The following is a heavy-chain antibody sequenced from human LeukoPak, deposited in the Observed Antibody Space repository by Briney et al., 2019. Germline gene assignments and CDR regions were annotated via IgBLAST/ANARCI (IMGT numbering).Heavy chain of an antibody. J-gene: IGHJ4*02. Sequence: WETLSLTCAVYGGSFSGYYWSSIRQPPGKGLEWIGEINHSGSTNYNPSLKSRVTISVDTSKNQFSLKLSSVTAADTAVYYCARGGMATIIWGQGTLVTVSS. CDR3: ARGGMATII. CDR2: INHSGST. CDR1: GGSFSGYY. V-gene: IGHV4-34*01. D-gene: IGHD5-24*01.